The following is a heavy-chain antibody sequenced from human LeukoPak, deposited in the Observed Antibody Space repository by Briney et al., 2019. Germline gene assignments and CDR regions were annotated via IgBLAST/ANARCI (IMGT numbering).Heavy chain of an antibody. Sequence: SETLSLTCTVSGGSISSYYWSWIRQPPGKGLEWIGYIYYSGSTNYNPSLKSRVTISVDTSKNQFSLKLSSVTAADTAVYYCARGRWLQVYYFDYWGQGTLVTVSS. D-gene: IGHD5-12*01. CDR2: IYYSGST. J-gene: IGHJ4*02. CDR3: ARGRWLQVYYFDY. CDR1: GGSISSYY. V-gene: IGHV4-59*01.